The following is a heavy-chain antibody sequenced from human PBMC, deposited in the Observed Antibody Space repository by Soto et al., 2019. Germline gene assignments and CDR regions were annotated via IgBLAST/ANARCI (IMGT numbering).Heavy chain of an antibody. D-gene: IGHD2-21*02. CDR1: GGSISSGGYY. Sequence: QVQLQESGPGLVKPSQTLSLTCTVSGGSISSGGYYWSWIRQHPGKGLEWIGYIYYSGSTYYNPSLKSRVTISVDTSKNQFSLKLSSVTAADTAVYYCAREAYCGGDCYAGHYFDYWGQGTLVTVSS. V-gene: IGHV4-31*03. CDR3: AREAYCGGDCYAGHYFDY. J-gene: IGHJ4*02. CDR2: IYYSGST.